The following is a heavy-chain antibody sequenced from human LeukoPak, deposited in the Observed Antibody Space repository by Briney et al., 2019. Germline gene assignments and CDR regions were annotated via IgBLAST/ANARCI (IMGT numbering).Heavy chain of an antibody. CDR1: GGSIRTGSYY. CDR2: IYYSGST. CDR3: ARHFVYDNNGYYFPPPPPY. V-gene: IGHV4-39*07. D-gene: IGHD3-22*01. Sequence: PSDTLSLTCTVSGGSIRTGSYYWDWIRQPPGKGLEWIGSIYYSGSTYYNPSLKSRVTISVDTTKDQFSLKLSSVTAADTAVYYCARHFVYDNNGYYFPPPPPYWGQGTLVTVSS. J-gene: IGHJ4*02.